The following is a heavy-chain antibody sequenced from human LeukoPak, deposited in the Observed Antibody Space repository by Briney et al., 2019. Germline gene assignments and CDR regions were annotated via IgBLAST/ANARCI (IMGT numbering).Heavy chain of an antibody. J-gene: IGHJ4*02. V-gene: IGHV1-69*05. Sequence: GASVKVSCKASGVTFSSYAISWVRQAPGQGLEWMGGIIPIFGTVNYAQKFQGRVTITTDESTSTAYMELSSLRSEDTAVYYCASLTRVDSSGYLDYWGQGPLVAVSS. CDR2: IIPIFGTV. D-gene: IGHD3-22*01. CDR1: GVTFSSYA. CDR3: ASLTRVDSSGYLDY.